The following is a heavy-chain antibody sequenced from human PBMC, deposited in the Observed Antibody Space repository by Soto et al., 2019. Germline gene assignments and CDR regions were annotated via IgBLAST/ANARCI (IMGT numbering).Heavy chain of an antibody. V-gene: IGHV3-7*01. CDR3: ARDQALSPMDV. CDR1: GFTFSSYW. J-gene: IGHJ6*02. Sequence: HPGGSLRLSCAASGFTFSSYWMSWVRQAPGKGLEWVANIKKDGSEKYYVDSVKGRFTISRDNAKNSLYLQMNSLRDEDTAVYYCARDQALSPMDVWGQGTTVTVSS. CDR2: IKKDGSEK.